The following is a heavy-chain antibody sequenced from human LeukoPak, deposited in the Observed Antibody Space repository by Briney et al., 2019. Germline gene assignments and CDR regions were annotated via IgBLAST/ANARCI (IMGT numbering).Heavy chain of an antibody. CDR2: ISAYNGNT. D-gene: IGHD3-22*01. CDR3: ARVGYYYDSSGYYSPTIFDY. V-gene: IGHV1-18*01. J-gene: IGHJ4*02. Sequence: ASVKVSCKASGYTFTSYGISWVRQAPGQGLEWMGWISAYNGNTNYAQKLQGRVTMTTDTSTSTAYMELRSLRSDDTAVYYCARVGYYYDSSGYYSPTIFDYWGQGTLVTVSS. CDR1: GYTFTSYG.